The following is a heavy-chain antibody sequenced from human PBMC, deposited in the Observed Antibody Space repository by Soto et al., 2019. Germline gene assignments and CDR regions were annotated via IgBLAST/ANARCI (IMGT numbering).Heavy chain of an antibody. J-gene: IGHJ5*02. V-gene: IGHV4-4*07. CDR1: GASVRTNY. CDR2: VYATGRS. CDR3: ARDPLPTETSAP. Sequence: PSETLSLTCRVSGASVRTNYWSWIRQPAGKGLEWIGRVYATGRSNYNPSFMNRATMSVDTSQNQFSLSLTSLTAADTATYYCARDPLPTETSAPWGRGILVTSPQ. D-gene: IGHD1-26*01.